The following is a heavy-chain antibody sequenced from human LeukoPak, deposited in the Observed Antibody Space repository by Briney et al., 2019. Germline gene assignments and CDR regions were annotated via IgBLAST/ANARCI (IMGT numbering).Heavy chain of an antibody. CDR3: ARGPHDTNYGDS. Sequence: GASVKVSCKASGGTFSSYAISWVRQAPRQGLEWMGRIIPILGIANYAQKFQGRVTITADKSTSTAYMELSSLRSEDTAVYYCARGPHDTNYGDSWGQGTLVTVSS. V-gene: IGHV1-69*04. CDR1: GGTFSSYA. D-gene: IGHD4-17*01. CDR2: IIPILGIA. J-gene: IGHJ1*01.